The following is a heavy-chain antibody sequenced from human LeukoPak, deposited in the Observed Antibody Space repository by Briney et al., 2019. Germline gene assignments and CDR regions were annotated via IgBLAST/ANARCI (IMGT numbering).Heavy chain of an antibody. J-gene: IGHJ4*02. CDR2: IYYSGKT. CDR1: GGSVSSSSYY. CDR3: ARRTKYSSSWFDY. V-gene: IGHV4-39*01. Sequence: PSETLSLTCTVSGGSVSSSSYYWGWIRQPPGKGLEWIGTIYYSGKTYYNPSLQSRVAISIDTSKNQFSLKLSSVTAADVAVYYCARRTKYSSSWFDYWGQGTLVTVSS. D-gene: IGHD6-13*01.